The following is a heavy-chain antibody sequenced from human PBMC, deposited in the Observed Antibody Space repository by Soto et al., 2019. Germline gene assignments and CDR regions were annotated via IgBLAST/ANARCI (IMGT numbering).Heavy chain of an antibody. J-gene: IGHJ5*02. CDR2: IYPGDSDT. CDR1: GYSFTSYW. D-gene: IGHD3-16*01. Sequence: GESLKISCKGSGYSFTSYWIGWVRQMPGKGLEWMGIIYPGDSDTRYSPSFQGQVTISADKSISTAYLQWSSLKASDTAMYYCSKFGIRSIPGFYNWFDPWGQGTLVTVSS. V-gene: IGHV5-51*01. CDR3: SKFGIRSIPGFYNWFDP.